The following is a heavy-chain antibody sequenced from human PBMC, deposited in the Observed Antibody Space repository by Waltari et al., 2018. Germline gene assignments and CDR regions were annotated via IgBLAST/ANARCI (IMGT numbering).Heavy chain of an antibody. D-gene: IGHD1-26*01. V-gene: IGHV4-34*01. CDR3: ARHLRYSGSYYHAFDI. J-gene: IGHJ3*02. CDR2: INHSGSI. Sequence: QVQLQQWGAGLLKPSETLSLTCAVYGGSFSGYYWSWIRQPPGKGLEWIGEINHSGSINYNPSLKSRVTISVDTSKNQFSLKLSSVTAADTAVYYCARHLRYSGSYYHAFDIWGQGTMVTVSS. CDR1: GGSFSGYY.